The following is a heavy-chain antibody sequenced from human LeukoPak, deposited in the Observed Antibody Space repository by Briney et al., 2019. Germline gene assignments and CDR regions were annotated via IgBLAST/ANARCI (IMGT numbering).Heavy chain of an antibody. Sequence: GGSLRLSCAASGFTFSSYWMHWVRQAPGKGLVWVSRIKSDGKTNYADSVKGRFTISRDNAKNTVSLQMNSLRAEDTGVYYCARAPSEIGGYYPEYFRHWGQGTLVTVSS. CDR3: ARAPSEIGGYYPEYFRH. CDR2: IKSDGKT. J-gene: IGHJ1*01. CDR1: GFTFSSYW. V-gene: IGHV3-74*01. D-gene: IGHD3-22*01.